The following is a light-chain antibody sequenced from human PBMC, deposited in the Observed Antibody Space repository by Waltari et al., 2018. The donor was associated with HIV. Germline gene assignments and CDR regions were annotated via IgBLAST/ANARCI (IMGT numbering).Light chain of an antibody. CDR3: CSYAGHSTYV. CDR2: DVT. V-gene: IGLV2-23*02. CDR1: SSDVGYYNY. Sequence: QSALTQPASVSGSPGQSLPISCTGHSSDVGYYNYVFWYQHHPPDAPKLIRSDVTKRPSGVSNRFSGSKSGDTASLTISGLQAEDEADYYCCSYAGHSTYVYGTGTKVIVL. J-gene: IGLJ1*01.